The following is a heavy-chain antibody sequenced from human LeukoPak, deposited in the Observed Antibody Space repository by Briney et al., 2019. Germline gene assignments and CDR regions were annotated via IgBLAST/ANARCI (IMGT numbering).Heavy chain of an antibody. D-gene: IGHD2-2*01. Sequence: PGGSLRLSCAASGFTFSSYGMHWVRQAPGKGLEWVAVIWYDGSNKYYADSVKGRFTISRDNSKNTLYLQMNSLRAEDTAVYYCAKDQSTLGFDYWGQGTLVTASS. CDR3: AKDQSTLGFDY. V-gene: IGHV3-33*06. CDR1: GFTFSSYG. J-gene: IGHJ4*02. CDR2: IWYDGSNK.